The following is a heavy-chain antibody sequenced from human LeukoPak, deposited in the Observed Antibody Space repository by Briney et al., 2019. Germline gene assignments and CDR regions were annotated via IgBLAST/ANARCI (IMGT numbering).Heavy chain of an antibody. Sequence: QPGGSLRLSCAASGFTFSSYAMHWVRQAPGKGLEYVSAISSNGGSAYYANSVKGRFTISRDNSKNTLYLQMGSPRAEDMAVYYCARGDWFDPWGQGTLVTVSS. CDR2: ISSNGGSA. CDR1: GFTFSSYA. J-gene: IGHJ5*02. V-gene: IGHV3-64*01. CDR3: ARGDWFDP.